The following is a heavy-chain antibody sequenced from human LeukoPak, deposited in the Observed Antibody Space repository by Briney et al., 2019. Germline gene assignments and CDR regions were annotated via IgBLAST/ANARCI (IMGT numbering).Heavy chain of an antibody. Sequence: GGSLRLSCAASGFTFSSYSMNWVRQAPGKGLEWVSSISSSSSYICYADSVKGRFTISRDNAKNSLYLQMNSLRAEDTAVYYCARVVPAAEGLSWGQGTLVTVSS. J-gene: IGHJ4*02. CDR3: ARVVPAAEGLS. V-gene: IGHV3-21*01. CDR1: GFTFSSYS. CDR2: ISSSSSYI. D-gene: IGHD2-2*01.